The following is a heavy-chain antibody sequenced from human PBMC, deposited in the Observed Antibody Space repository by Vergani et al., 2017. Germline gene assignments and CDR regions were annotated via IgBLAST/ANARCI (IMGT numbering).Heavy chain of an antibody. CDR3: ATLKGSPWELLDAFDI. D-gene: IGHD1-26*01. V-gene: IGHV3-30*03. J-gene: IGHJ3*02. CDR1: GFTFSSYG. Sequence: QVQLVESGGGVVQPGRSLRLSCAASGFTFSSYGMHWVRQAPGKGLEWVAVISYDGSNKYYADSVKSRFTISRDNSKNTLYLQMNSLRAEDTAVYYCATLKGSPWELLDAFDIWGQGTMVTVSS. CDR2: ISYDGSNK.